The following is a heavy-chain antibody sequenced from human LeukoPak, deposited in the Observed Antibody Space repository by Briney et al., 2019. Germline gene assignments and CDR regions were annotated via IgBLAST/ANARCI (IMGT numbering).Heavy chain of an antibody. Sequence: ASVKVSCKASGYTFTTYGISWVRQAPGQGLEWMGIINPSGGSTSYAQKFQGRVTMTRDTSTSTVYMELSSLRSEDSAVYYCARSPAGLLDYWGQGTLVTVSS. J-gene: IGHJ4*02. V-gene: IGHV1-46*01. CDR3: ARSPAGLLDY. CDR1: GYTFTTYG. CDR2: INPSGGST. D-gene: IGHD5-18*01.